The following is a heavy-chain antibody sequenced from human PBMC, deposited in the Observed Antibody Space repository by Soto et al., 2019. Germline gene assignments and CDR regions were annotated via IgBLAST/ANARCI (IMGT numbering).Heavy chain of an antibody. J-gene: IGHJ6*02. CDR1: GFTFSSYA. Sequence: VQLVESGGGLVKPGGSLRLSCAASGFTFSSYAMSWVRQAPGKGLEWVSAISGSGGSTYYADSVKGRFTISRDNSKNTLYLQMNSLRDEDTAVYYCANRDSSMVTRYYYGMDVWGQGTTVTVSS. CDR3: ANRDSSMVTRYYYGMDV. D-gene: IGHD5-18*01. V-gene: IGHV3-23*04. CDR2: ISGSGGST.